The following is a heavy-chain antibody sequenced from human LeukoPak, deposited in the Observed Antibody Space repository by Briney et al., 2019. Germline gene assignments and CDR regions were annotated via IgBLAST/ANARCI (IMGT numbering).Heavy chain of an antibody. J-gene: IGHJ4*02. D-gene: IGHD1-26*01. CDR1: GYTFTSYD. V-gene: IGHV1-8*01. Sequence: ASVKVSCKASGYTFTSYDINWVRQATGQGLEWMGWMNPNSGNSGYAQKFQGRVTMTRNTSISTAYMELSSLRSEDTAVYYCARGGPGAAYFDYWGQGTLVTVSS. CDR2: MNPNSGNS. CDR3: ARGGPGAAYFDY.